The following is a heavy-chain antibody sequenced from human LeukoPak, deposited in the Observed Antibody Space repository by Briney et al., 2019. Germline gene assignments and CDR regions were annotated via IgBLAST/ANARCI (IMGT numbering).Heavy chain of an antibody. CDR3: ARLRYFAF. D-gene: IGHD3-9*01. CDR2: IYDSGST. Sequence: SETLSLTCTVSGGSIRSSYYYWGWIRQPPGKGLEWIGSIYDSGSTYYNPSLKSRVTISVDTSKNQFSLKLNSVTAADTAVYYCARLRYFAFWGQGTLVTVSS. V-gene: IGHV4-39*01. J-gene: IGHJ4*02. CDR1: GGSIRSSYYY.